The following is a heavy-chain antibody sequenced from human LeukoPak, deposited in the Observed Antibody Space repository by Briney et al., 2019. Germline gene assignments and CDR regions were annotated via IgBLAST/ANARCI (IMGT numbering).Heavy chain of an antibody. D-gene: IGHD4-17*01. Sequence: GGSLILSCAASGFTFSSYSMNWVRQAPGKGLEWVSSISSSSSYIYYADSVKGRFTISRDNAKNSLYLQMNSLRAEDTAVYYCARVRPRYGDLRTWGQGTLVTVSS. V-gene: IGHV3-21*01. CDR2: ISSSSSYI. CDR1: GFTFSSYS. J-gene: IGHJ5*02. CDR3: ARVRPRYGDLRT.